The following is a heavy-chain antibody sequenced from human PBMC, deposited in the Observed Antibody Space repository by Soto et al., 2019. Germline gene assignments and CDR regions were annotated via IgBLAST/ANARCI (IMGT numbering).Heavy chain of an antibody. D-gene: IGHD1-26*01. CDR3: ASDTGGSYDY. CDR1: GFTFSDYY. J-gene: IGHJ4*02. Sequence: GGSLRLSCAASGFTFSDYYMDWVRQVPGKGLEWVGRTRNKANNYRTEYAPSVKGRFTIARHESEDSMYLQMNSLKTDDTAVYYCASDTGGSYDYWGQGTLVTVSS. V-gene: IGHV3-72*01. CDR2: TRNKANNYRT.